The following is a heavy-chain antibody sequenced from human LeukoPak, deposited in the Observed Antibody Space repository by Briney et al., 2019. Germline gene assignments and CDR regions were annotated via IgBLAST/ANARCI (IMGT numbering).Heavy chain of an antibody. V-gene: IGHV4-59*01. CDR2: IYHSGST. D-gene: IGHD2/OR15-2a*01. Sequence: SETLSLTCTVSGGSISTYYWNWIRQPPGKGLEWIGYIYHSGSTNYNPSLQSRVTISVDTSKNQFSLNLNSVTAADTAVYYCARGFYGDYWGQGTLVTVSS. CDR3: ARGFYGDY. J-gene: IGHJ4*02. CDR1: GGSISTYY.